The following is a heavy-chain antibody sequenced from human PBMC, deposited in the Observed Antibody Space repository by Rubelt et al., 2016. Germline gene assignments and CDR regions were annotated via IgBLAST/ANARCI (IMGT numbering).Heavy chain of an antibody. J-gene: IGHJ1*01. Sequence: VQLVESGGGLIQPGGSLRLACAASGFTFNTYGMHWVRQAPGKGLEWVAIISHDDHRYYADSVKGRFPISRDNSKNTLYSEMSSLGTEDTDVNYCADGWSYHCPKHWGQGTLVTVYS. D-gene: IGHD1-26*01. CDR3: ADGWSYHCPKH. CDR2: ISHDDHR. CDR1: GFTFNTYG. V-gene: IGHV3-30*03.